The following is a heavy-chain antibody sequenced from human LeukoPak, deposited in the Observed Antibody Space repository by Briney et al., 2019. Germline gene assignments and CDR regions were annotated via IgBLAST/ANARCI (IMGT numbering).Heavy chain of an antibody. V-gene: IGHV3-30-3*01. J-gene: IGHJ4*01. CDR1: GFTFSSYA. CDR3: ARGGESQQLRSNPRPGFDY. CDR2: ISYDGSNK. D-gene: IGHD6-13*01. Sequence: GGSLRLSCAASGFTFSSYAMHWVRQAPGKGLEWVAVISYDGSNKYYADSVKGRFTISRDNSKNTLYLQMNSLRAEDTAVYYCARGGESQQLRSNPRPGFDYWGQEPWSPSPQ.